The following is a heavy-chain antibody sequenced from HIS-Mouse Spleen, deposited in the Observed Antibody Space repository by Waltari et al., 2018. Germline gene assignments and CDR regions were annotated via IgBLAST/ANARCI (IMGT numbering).Heavy chain of an antibody. J-gene: IGHJ3*02. CDR2: IKSNNEGGKT. Sequence: EVQLVESGGGLVKPGGSLRLSCAASGFTFSNAWMSWVRQAPGKGLEWVGRIKSNNEGGKTGYAATVEGRFNISREYSRTTLYLQMNSLKTEDTAVYYCTTGTAAFDIWGQGTMVTVSS. CDR1: GFTFSNAW. V-gene: IGHV3-15*01. D-gene: IGHD1-1*01. CDR3: TTGTAAFDI.